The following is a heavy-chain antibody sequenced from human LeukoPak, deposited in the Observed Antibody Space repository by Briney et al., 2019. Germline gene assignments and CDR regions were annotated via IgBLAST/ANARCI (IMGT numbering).Heavy chain of an antibody. CDR1: GYTFTGPY. J-gene: IGHJ3*02. Sequence: ASLKVSCKASGYTFTGPYIHWMRQAPGQGLEWMGRINPNSGGTNYAQKFQGRVTMTRDTSISTAYMELSRLRSDDTAVYYCARAGAYDILTGYYIWGQGTMVTVSS. V-gene: IGHV1-2*06. D-gene: IGHD3-9*01. CDR3: ARAGAYDILTGYYI. CDR2: INPNSGGT.